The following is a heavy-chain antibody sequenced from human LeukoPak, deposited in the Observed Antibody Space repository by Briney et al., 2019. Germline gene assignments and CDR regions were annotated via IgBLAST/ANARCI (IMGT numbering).Heavy chain of an antibody. J-gene: IGHJ4*02. CDR3: ARHNGSYYWYYFDY. D-gene: IGHD1-26*01. Sequence: SETLSLTCTVSGGSISRSSYYWGWIRQPPGKGLEWIGSIYYSGSTYYDPSLKSRVTISVDTSKNQFSLKLSSVTAADTAVYYCARHNGSYYWYYFDYWGQGTLVTVSS. CDR1: GGSISRSSYY. V-gene: IGHV4-39*01. CDR2: IYYSGST.